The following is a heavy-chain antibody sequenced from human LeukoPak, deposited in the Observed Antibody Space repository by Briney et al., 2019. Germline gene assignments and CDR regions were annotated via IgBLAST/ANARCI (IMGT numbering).Heavy chain of an antibody. CDR3: ARGTPNVLRFLEWPFDY. V-gene: IGHV4-34*01. CDR1: GGSFSGYY. CDR2: INHSGST. J-gene: IGHJ4*02. Sequence: ASETLSLTCAVYGGSFSGYYWSWIRQPPGKGLEWIGEINHSGSTNYNPSLKSRVTISVDTSKNQFSLKLSSVTAADTAVYYCARGTPNVLRFLEWPFDYWGQGTLVTVSS. D-gene: IGHD3-3*01.